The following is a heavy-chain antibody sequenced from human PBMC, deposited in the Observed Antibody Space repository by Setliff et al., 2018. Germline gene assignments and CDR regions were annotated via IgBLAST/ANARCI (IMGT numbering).Heavy chain of an antibody. Sequence: SETLSLTCGVYGGSFSGYYWSWIRRPPGKWLEWIGEIIPGGSTNYNPSLKSRVTISVDTSKNQFSLKVNSVTAADTAVYYCARSFSRAEKFLLDYWGQGALVTVSS. CDR2: IIPGGST. V-gene: IGHV4-34*12. CDR3: ARSFSRAEKFLLDY. CDR1: GGSFSGYY. J-gene: IGHJ4*02.